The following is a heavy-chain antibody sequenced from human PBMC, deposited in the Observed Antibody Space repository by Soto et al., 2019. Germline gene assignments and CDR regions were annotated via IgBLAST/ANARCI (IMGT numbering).Heavy chain of an antibody. D-gene: IGHD2-15*01. J-gene: IGHJ5*02. CDR2: IRRKTNTYAT. V-gene: IGHV3-73*01. CDR1: GFTFSGSA. Sequence: GGSLRLSCTVSGFTFSGSALHWGRQLSGTGLELVGRIRRKTNTYATAYAASVKGMFTVSRDDSKNTAYLQMNRLKTEDTAVYYCIRSYGGNSYDWFDPWGQGTVVTVSS. CDR3: IRSYGGNSYDWFDP.